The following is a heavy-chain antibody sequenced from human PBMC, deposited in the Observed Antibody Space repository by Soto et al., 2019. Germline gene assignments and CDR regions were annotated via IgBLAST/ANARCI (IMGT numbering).Heavy chain of an antibody. CDR1: GASITSTTYF. CDR3: EKNLPRTGRFDY. CDR2: IYYSCKT. Sequence: PSETLSLTCTLSGASITSTTYFLAWIRHPPGRGLEWFGSIYYSCKTHYNPSLKNRVTISVDRSKNQFSLQMTSVTAADTAVYYCEKNLPRTGRFDYWGQGTLVTVSS. V-gene: IGHV4-39*01. J-gene: IGHJ4*02.